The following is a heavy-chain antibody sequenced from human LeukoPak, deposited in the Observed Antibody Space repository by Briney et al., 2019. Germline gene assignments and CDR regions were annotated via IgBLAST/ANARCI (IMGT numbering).Heavy chain of an antibody. CDR2: IWYDGSNK. CDR1: GFTFSSYG. CDR3: ARPGSGQFCDY. Sequence: GRSLRLSCAASGFTFSSYGMHWVRQAPGKGLEWVAVIWYDGSNKYYADSVKGRFTISRDNSKNTLYLQMNSLRAEDTAVYYCARPGSGQFCDYWGQGTLVTVSS. J-gene: IGHJ4*02. V-gene: IGHV3-33*01. D-gene: IGHD6-19*01.